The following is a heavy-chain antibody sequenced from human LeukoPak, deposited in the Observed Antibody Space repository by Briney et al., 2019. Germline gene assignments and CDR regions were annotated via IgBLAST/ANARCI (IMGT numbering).Heavy chain of an antibody. J-gene: IGHJ4*02. V-gene: IGHV4-31*03. D-gene: IGHD5-24*01. CDR3: ARAPGEMATIIYFDY. CDR1: GGSISSGGIY. Sequence: SETLCLTCTVSGGSISSGGIYWSWIRPRPGKGLEWIGYIYDSGSSYSNPPLKSRVNIPVDTSKNHSSLKLSSVTAADTAGNYRARAPGEMATIIYFDYWGQGTLVTVSS. CDR2: IYDSGSS.